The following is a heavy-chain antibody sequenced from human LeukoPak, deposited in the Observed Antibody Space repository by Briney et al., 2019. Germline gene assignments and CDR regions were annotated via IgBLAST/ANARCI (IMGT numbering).Heavy chain of an antibody. CDR3: ARRDDSSGYHKIFDY. V-gene: IGHV4-39*01. CDR1: GDSISSGPYY. CDR2: IYYGENT. Sequence: SGTLSLTCTVSGDSISSGPYYWGWIRQPPGKGLEWIGNIYYGENTYYNPSLKSRVPISIDTSNNQFYLKLSSLTAADTAVYYCARRDDSSGYHKIFDYWGQGTLVTVSS. J-gene: IGHJ4*02. D-gene: IGHD3-22*01.